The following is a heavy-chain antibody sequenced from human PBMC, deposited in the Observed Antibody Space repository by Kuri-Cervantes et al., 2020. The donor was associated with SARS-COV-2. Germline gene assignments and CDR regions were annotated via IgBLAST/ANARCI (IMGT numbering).Heavy chain of an antibody. J-gene: IGHJ4*02. CDR3: AKEVPARGSLWFGELSERGYFDY. CDR1: GFTFSSYA. CDR2: ISGSGGST. D-gene: IGHD3-10*01. V-gene: IGHV3-23*01. Sequence: GGSLRLSCAASGFTFSSYAMSCVRQAPGKGLEWVSAISGSGGSTYYADSVKGRFTISRDNSKNTLYLQMNSLRAEDTAVYYCAKEVPARGSLWFGELSERGYFDYWGQGTLVTVSS.